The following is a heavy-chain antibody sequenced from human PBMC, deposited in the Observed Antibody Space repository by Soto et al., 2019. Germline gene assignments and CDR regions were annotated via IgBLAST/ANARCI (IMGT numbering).Heavy chain of an antibody. CDR2: ISFDGRNE. V-gene: IGHV3-30*18. CDR1: GFSFSSYG. D-gene: IGHD2-15*01. CDR3: AKGYCGGGICPGGMDV. Sequence: QVQLVESGGGVVQPGRSLRLSCAASGFSFSSYGMHWVRQAPGKGLEWMAVISFDGRNEYHADSVKGRLTISRDNSENTVYLEMKSLRAEDTAVYYCAKGYCGGGICPGGMDVWGQGTTVTVSS. J-gene: IGHJ6*02.